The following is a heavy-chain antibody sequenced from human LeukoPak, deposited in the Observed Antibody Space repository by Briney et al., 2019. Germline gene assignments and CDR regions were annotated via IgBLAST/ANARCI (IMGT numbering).Heavy chain of an antibody. CDR2: ISYDESNK. Sequence: GRSLRLSCAASGFTFSSYAMHWVRQAPGKGLEWVAVISYDESNKYYADSVKGRFTISRDNSKNTLYLQMNSLRAEDTAVYYCARALQYYDILTGYHWGQGTLVTVSS. CDR3: ARALQYYDILTGYH. CDR1: GFTFSSYA. V-gene: IGHV3-30*04. J-gene: IGHJ5*02. D-gene: IGHD3-9*01.